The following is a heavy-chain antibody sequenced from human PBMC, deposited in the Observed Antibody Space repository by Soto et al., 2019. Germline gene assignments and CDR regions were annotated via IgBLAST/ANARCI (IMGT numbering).Heavy chain of an antibody. Sequence: ASVKVSCKVSGYTLTELSMHWVRQAPGKGLEWMGGFDPEDGETIYAQKFQGRVTMTEDTSTDTAYMELSSLRSEDTAVYYCATVLKGGSGSYYNFFPPDYWGQGTLVTVSS. CDR2: FDPEDGET. D-gene: IGHD3-10*01. CDR1: GYTLTELS. V-gene: IGHV1-24*01. J-gene: IGHJ4*02. CDR3: ATVLKGGSGSYYNFFPPDY.